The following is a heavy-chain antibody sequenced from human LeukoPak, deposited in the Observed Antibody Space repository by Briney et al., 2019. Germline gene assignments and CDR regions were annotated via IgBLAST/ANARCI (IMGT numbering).Heavy chain of an antibody. CDR1: GGSISSYY. CDR2: IYYSGST. D-gene: IGHD5-24*01. Sequence: SETLSLTCTVSGGSISSYYWSWIRQPPGKGLEWIGYIYYSGSTNYNPSLKSRVTISVDTSKNQFSLKLSSVTAADTAVYYCARMGRDGYNWEYFQHWGQGTLVTVSS. CDR3: ARMGRDGYNWEYFQH. J-gene: IGHJ1*01. V-gene: IGHV4-59*08.